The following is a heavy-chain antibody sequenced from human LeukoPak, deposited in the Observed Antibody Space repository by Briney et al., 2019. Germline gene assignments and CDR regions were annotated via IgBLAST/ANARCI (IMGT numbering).Heavy chain of an antibody. J-gene: IGHJ4*02. V-gene: IGHV4-39*07. Sequence: PSETLSLTCTVSGGSISTSNYYWGWIRQPPGKGLEWIGSFSCSGSTYYNPSLKSRVTISVDTSKSQFSLYMDSVTAADTAVYYCARDWNRYAYWGQGTLVTVSS. CDR3: ARDWNRYAY. CDR2: FSCSGST. CDR1: GGSISTSNYY. D-gene: IGHD1-1*01.